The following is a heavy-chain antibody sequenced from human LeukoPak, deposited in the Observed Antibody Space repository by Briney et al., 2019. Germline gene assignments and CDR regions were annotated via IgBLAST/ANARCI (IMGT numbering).Heavy chain of an antibody. V-gene: IGHV3-72*01. CDR1: GFTFSDTW. Sequence: GGSLRLSCAASGFTFSDTWMHWVRQAPGKGLEWVGRTRNKANSYTTEYAASVKGRFTISRDDSKNSLYLQMNSLKTEDTAVYYCATEYGDYLVWGQGTLVTVSS. D-gene: IGHD4-17*01. CDR3: ATEYGDYLV. CDR2: TRNKANSYTT. J-gene: IGHJ4*02.